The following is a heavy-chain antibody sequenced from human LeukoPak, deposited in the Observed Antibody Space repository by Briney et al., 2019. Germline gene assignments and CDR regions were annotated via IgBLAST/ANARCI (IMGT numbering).Heavy chain of an antibody. J-gene: IGHJ4*02. D-gene: IGHD3-3*01. CDR3: ARLRFDFWSGYTHPYFDY. CDR1: GGSISSGSYY. Sequence: PSQTLSLTCTVSGGSISSGSYYWSWIRQPAGKGLEWIGRIYTSGNTNYNPSLKSRVTISVDTSKIQFSLKLSSVAATDTAVYFCARLRFDFWSGYTHPYFDYWGQGTLVTVSS. CDR2: IYTSGNT. V-gene: IGHV4-61*02.